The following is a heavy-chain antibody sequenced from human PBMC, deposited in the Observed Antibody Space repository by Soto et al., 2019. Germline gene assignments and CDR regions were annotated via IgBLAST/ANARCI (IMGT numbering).Heavy chain of an antibody. J-gene: IGHJ6*02. Sequence: SVKVSCKASGFTFTSSAVQWVRQARGQRLEWIGWIVVGSGNTNYAQKFQERVTITRDMSTSTVYMELSSLRSEDTAVYYCARDQGITTFGVYSMYYYGMDVWGQGTTVTVSS. CDR1: GFTFTSSA. CDR2: IVVGSGNT. V-gene: IGHV1-58*01. CDR3: ARDQGITTFGVYSMYYYGMDV. D-gene: IGHD3-3*01.